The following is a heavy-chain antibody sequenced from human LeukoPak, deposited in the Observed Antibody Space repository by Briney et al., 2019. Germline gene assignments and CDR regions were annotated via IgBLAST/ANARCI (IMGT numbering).Heavy chain of an antibody. D-gene: IGHD3-10*01. V-gene: IGHV3-74*01. J-gene: IGHJ4*02. CDR3: AREEATTSPSGRYFDY. Sequence: PGGSLRLSCAASGFTFSSYWMHWVRQAPGKGLVWVSRINSDGSSTTYADSVKGRFTISRDNAKNTLFLQMNSLGAEDTAVYYCAREEATTSPSGRYFDYWGQGTLVTVSS. CDR1: GFTFSSYW. CDR2: INSDGSST.